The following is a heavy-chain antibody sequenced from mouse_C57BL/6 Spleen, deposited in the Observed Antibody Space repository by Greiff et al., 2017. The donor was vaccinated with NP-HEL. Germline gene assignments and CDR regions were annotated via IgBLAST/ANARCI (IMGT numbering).Heavy chain of an antibody. CDR3: ARNGPYAMDY. Sequence: EVQLVESGGGLVKPGGSVKLSCAASGFTFTDYGMHWVRQAPEKGLEWVAYISSGSSTIYYADTVKGRFTISRDNAKNTLFLQMTSLRSEDTAMYYCARNGPYAMDYWGQGTSVTVSS. D-gene: IGHD1-2*01. CDR2: ISSGSSTI. CDR1: GFTFTDYG. V-gene: IGHV5-17*01. J-gene: IGHJ4*01.